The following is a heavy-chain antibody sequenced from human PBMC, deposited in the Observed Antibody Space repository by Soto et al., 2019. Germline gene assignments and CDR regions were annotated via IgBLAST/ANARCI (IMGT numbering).Heavy chain of an antibody. CDR3: ARSIVNYYDSSGYYSD. J-gene: IGHJ3*01. Sequence: LETQSLTCTVSGVYIIIYYASWIRPPPGKGLEWIGYIYYSGSTNYNPSLKSRVTISVDTSKNQFSLKLSSVTAADTAVYYCARSIVNYYDSSGYYSDWGQGTMVTGSS. CDR2: IYYSGST. CDR1: GVYIIIYY. D-gene: IGHD3-22*01. V-gene: IGHV4-59*01.